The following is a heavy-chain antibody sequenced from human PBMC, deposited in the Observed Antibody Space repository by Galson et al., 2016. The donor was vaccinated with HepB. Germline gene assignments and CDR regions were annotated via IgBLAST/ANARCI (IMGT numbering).Heavy chain of an antibody. Sequence: CAASGFTVSAHCMAWVRQAPGKGLEWVAAIYGGGATTYYTDSVKGRFSISRDISQNTVYLQMESLRAEDMAIYYCARDEGYSSSGMDVWGQGNTVIVSS. D-gene: IGHD2-15*01. CDR2: IYGGGATT. J-gene: IGHJ6*02. CDR3: ARDEGYSSSGMDV. V-gene: IGHV3-53*01. CDR1: GFTVSAHC.